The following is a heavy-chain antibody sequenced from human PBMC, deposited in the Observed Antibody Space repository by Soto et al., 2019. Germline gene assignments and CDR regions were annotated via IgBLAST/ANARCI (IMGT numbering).Heavy chain of an antibody. J-gene: IGHJ5*02. Sequence: PGESLKISCKGSGYSFTSYWIGWVRQMPGKGLEWMGIIYPGDSDTRYSPSFQGLVTISADTSLNTAYLQWDSLRDSDTATYYCARGFTGSAGRFDPWGQGTVVTVSS. CDR3: ARGFTGSAGRFDP. D-gene: IGHD2-8*02. CDR2: IYPGDSDT. V-gene: IGHV5-51*01. CDR1: GYSFTSYW.